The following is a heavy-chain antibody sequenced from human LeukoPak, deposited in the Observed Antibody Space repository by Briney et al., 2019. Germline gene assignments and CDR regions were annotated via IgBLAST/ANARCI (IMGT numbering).Heavy chain of an antibody. Sequence: PSETLSLTCTVSGGSISSGDYYWSWIRQPPGKGLEWIGYIYYSGSTYYNPSLKSRVTISVDTSKNQFSLKLSSVTAADTAVYYCARARRYNYDILTGYPSYFDYWGRGTLVTVSS. CDR3: ARARRYNYDILTGYPSYFDY. V-gene: IGHV4-30-4*01. J-gene: IGHJ4*02. CDR2: IYYSGST. D-gene: IGHD3-9*01. CDR1: GGSISSGDYY.